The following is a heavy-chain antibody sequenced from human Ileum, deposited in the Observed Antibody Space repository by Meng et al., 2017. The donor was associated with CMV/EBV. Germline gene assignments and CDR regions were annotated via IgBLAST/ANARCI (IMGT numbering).Heavy chain of an antibody. CDR3: ARPYTGASTLPF. J-gene: IGHJ4*02. V-gene: IGHV3-74*01. CDR1: GFTFRDYW. CDR2: INNDGNTA. Sequence: GESLKISCAASGFTFRDYWMHWVRQSPGKGLVRVSRINNDGNTADYADSVKGRFTISRDNTKNTLYLQMNSLRAEDTAVYYCARPYTGASTLPFWGQGTLVTVSS. D-gene: IGHD1-26*01.